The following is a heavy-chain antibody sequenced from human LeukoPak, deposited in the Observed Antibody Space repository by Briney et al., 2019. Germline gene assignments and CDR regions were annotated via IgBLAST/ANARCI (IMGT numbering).Heavy chain of an antibody. D-gene: IGHD3-16*01. Sequence: PGRSQRLSCAASGFTFSSYGMHWVRQAPGKGLEWVAVIWYDGSNKYYADSVKGRFTISRDNSKNTLYLQMNSLRAEDTAVYYCAREESDDPHFYYYYGMDVWGQGTTVTVSS. J-gene: IGHJ6*02. CDR2: IWYDGSNK. V-gene: IGHV3-33*01. CDR1: GFTFSSYG. CDR3: AREESDDPHFYYYYGMDV.